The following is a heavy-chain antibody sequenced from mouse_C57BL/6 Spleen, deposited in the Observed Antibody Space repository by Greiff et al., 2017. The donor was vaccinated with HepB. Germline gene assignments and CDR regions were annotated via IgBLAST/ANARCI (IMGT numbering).Heavy chain of an antibody. CDR2: IYLGNGYT. V-gene: IGHV1-58*01. J-gene: IGHJ3*01. CDR3: ARDWEFAY. CDR1: GYTFTSYR. D-gene: IGHD4-1*01. Sequence: EVQLQQSGAELVRPGSSVKMSCKTSGYTFTSYRINWVKQRPGQGLEWIGYIYLGNGYTEYNEKFKGKATLTSDTSSSTAYMQLSSLTSEDSTIYVCARDWEFAYWGQGTLVTVSA.